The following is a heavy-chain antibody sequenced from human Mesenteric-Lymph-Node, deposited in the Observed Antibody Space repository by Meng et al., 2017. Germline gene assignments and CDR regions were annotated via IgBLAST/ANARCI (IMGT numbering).Heavy chain of an antibody. V-gene: IGHV3-30-3*01. CDR2: ISHDGIKN. Sequence: VQLVESGGGVVQPGKSLTFSCAGSGFTFNRYGLHWGRQAPGKGLEWVAVISHDGIKNYYADSVKGRFTISRDNSRNTVSLQMDSLRVEDTAMYYCTRGHLFNWNFIDIWGQGTLVTVSS. D-gene: IGHD1-7*01. CDR3: TRGHLFNWNFIDI. J-gene: IGHJ4*02. CDR1: GFTFNRYG.